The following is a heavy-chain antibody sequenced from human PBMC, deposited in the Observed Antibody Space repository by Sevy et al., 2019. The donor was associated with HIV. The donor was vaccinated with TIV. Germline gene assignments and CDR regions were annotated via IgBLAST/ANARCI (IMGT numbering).Heavy chain of an antibody. CDR1: GFTFSTYA. Sequence: GGSLRLSCAASGFTFSTYAMNWVRQAPGEGLEWVSAFVDGGGNTYYADSVKGRFTVSRDDSKNTLYLQMNSLRPEDSAVYYCAREGGHTSAWTPGKYWGQGTQVTVSS. J-gene: IGHJ4*02. CDR3: AREGGHTSAWTPGKY. CDR2: FVDGGGNT. D-gene: IGHD6-19*01. V-gene: IGHV3-23*01.